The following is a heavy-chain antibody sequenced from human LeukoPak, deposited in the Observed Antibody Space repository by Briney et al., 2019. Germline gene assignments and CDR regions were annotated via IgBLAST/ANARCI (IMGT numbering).Heavy chain of an antibody. CDR1: GFTFSAYG. J-gene: IGHJ4*02. V-gene: IGHV3-30*02. D-gene: IGHD5-18*01. Sequence: PGGSLRLSCAASGFTFSAYGMHWVRQAPGRGLEWVAFIRFDGSNKYYADSVKGRLIISRDDSRNMLYLQMNSLRAEDTAVYYCAKDLDTATPFNVNFDYWGQGTLVTVSS. CDR2: IRFDGSNK. CDR3: AKDLDTATPFNVNFDY.